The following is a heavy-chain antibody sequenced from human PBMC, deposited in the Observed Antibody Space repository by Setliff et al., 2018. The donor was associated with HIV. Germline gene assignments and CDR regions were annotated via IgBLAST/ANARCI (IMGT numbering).Heavy chain of an antibody. CDR2: VAVGSGAS. Sequence: SVKVSCKAFGFTFSTSAVQWVRQSRGEPLEWIGRVAVGSGASNYAQKFQERVTISTDISTSTAYMELSSLRSEDTALYYCAAGGGSRFSPSAFDIWGRGTVVTVSS. D-gene: IGHD1-26*01. J-gene: IGHJ3*02. CDR3: AAGGGSRFSPSAFDI. CDR1: GFTFSTSA. V-gene: IGHV1-58*01.